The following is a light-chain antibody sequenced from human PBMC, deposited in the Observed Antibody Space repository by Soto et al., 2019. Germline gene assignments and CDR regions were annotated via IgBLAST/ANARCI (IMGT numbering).Light chain of an antibody. Sequence: DFQMTQSPSSLSASVGDRVTITCRASQDIRNNLAWYLQKPGKVPQLLIYTASTLQSGVTSRLSASGSGTDFTLTISSLQPEDVGIYYCQKCNCAPFTFGPGTTVDIK. J-gene: IGKJ3*01. V-gene: IGKV1-27*01. CDR1: QDIRNN. CDR3: QKCNCAPFT. CDR2: TAS.